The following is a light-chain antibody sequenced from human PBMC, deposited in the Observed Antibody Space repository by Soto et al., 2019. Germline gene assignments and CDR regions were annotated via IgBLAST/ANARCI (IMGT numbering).Light chain of an antibody. CDR1: SSDVGSYNY. V-gene: IGLV2-14*01. CDR3: SSYTSSSTPHV. J-gene: IGLJ1*01. Sequence: QSALTQPASVSGSPGQSITISCTGTSSDVGSYNYVSWYQQHPGKAPKLMIYDVSDRPSGVSIRFSGSKSGNTASLTISGLQAEDEADYYCSSYTSSSTPHVFGTGTKVTVL. CDR2: DVS.